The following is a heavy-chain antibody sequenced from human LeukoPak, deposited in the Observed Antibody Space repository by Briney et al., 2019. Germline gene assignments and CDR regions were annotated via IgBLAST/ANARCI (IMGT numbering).Heavy chain of an antibody. V-gene: IGHV5-51*01. CDR2: IYPGGSET. CDR1: GYSFTNYW. Sequence: GESLKISCKGSGYSFTNYWIGWVRQMPGKGLEWMGIIYPGGSETRYSPSFQGQVTISADKSISTAYLHWSSLKASDTAIYYCARSNIQLWSLDSWGQGTLVTVSS. CDR3: ARSNIQLWSLDS. D-gene: IGHD5-18*01. J-gene: IGHJ4*02.